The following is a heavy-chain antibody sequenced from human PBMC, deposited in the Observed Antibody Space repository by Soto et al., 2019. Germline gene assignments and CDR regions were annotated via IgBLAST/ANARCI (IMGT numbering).Heavy chain of an antibody. V-gene: IGHV4-30-2*01. Sequence: SETLSLTCAVSGGSISSGGYSWSWIRQPPGKGLEWIGEINHSGSTNYNPSLKSRVTISVDTSKNQFSLKLSSVTAADTAVYYCARGLSHSERLRYFDWPNLSGGVYFDYWGQGTLVTVSS. J-gene: IGHJ4*02. CDR1: GGSISSGGYS. CDR3: ARGLSHSERLRYFDWPNLSGGVYFDY. D-gene: IGHD3-9*01. CDR2: INHSGST.